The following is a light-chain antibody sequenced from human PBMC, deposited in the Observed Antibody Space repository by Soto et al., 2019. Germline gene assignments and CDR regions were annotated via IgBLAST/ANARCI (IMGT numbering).Light chain of an antibody. CDR1: SSDVGAYNY. CDR2: EVR. V-gene: IGLV2-14*01. CDR3: SSYTSSSTWG. Sequence: QSALTQPASVSGSPGQSITISCTGTSSDVGAYNYVSWYQQHPGKAPKLMIYEVRNRPSGVSDRFSGSRSGNTASLTISGLQAEDESDYYCSSYTSSSTWGFGGGTQLTVL. J-gene: IGLJ3*02.